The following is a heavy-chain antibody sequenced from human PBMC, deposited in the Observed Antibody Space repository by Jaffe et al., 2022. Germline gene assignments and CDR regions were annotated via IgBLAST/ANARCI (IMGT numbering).Heavy chain of an antibody. CDR2: ISGSGGST. V-gene: IGHV3-23*01. J-gene: IGHJ6*03. D-gene: IGHD3-3*01. Sequence: EVQLLESGGGLVQPGGSLRLSCAASGFTFSSYAMSWVRQAPGKGLEWVSAISGSGGSTYYADSVKGRFTISRDNSKNTLYLQMNSLRAEDTAVYYCAKGLWLNHLEWLFSRDYYMDVWGKGTTVTVSS. CDR1: GFTFSSYA. CDR3: AKGLWLNHLEWLFSRDYYMDV.